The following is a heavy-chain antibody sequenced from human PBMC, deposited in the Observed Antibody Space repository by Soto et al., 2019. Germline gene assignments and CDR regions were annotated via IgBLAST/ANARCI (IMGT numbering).Heavy chain of an antibody. V-gene: IGHV4-59*08. J-gene: IGHJ6*03. CDR3: ARGVMKYYYYYMDV. CDR1: GGSISSYY. CDR2: IYYSGST. Sequence: PSETLSLTCTVSGGSISSYYWSWIRQPPGKGLEWIGYIYYSGSTNYSPSLKSRVTISIDTSKNQFSLKLNSVTAADTAVYYCARGVMKYYYYYMDVWDKGTTVTVSS. D-gene: IGHD2-21*01.